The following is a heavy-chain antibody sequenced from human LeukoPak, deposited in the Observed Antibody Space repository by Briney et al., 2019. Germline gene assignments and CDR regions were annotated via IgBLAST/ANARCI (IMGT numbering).Heavy chain of an antibody. CDR3: ARGRLRPDY. CDR2: INHSGST. D-gene: IGHD5-12*01. J-gene: IGHJ4*02. CDR1: GGSFSGYY. Sequence: PSETLSLTCAVYGGSFSGYYWSWIRQPPGKGLEWIGEINHSGSTNYNPSLKSRVTISVDTSKNQFSLKLSSVTAADTAAYYCARGRLRPDYWGQGTLVTVSS. V-gene: IGHV4-34*01.